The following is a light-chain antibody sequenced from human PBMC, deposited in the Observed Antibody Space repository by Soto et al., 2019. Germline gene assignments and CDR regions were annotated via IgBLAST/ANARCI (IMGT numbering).Light chain of an antibody. Sequence: DIQLTQSPSFLSASVGDRVTITCRASQGISSYLAWYQQIPGKAPNLLIYAASTLQSGVPSRFSGSGSGTEFTLTISSLQPEDFATCYCHQLNSYPHTFGQGTRLEMK. CDR2: AAS. CDR3: HQLNSYPHT. J-gene: IGKJ5*01. CDR1: QGISSY. V-gene: IGKV1-9*01.